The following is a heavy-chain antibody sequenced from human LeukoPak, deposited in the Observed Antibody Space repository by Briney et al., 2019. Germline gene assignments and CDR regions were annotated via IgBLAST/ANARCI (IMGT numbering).Heavy chain of an antibody. D-gene: IGHD3-22*01. J-gene: IGHJ4*02. CDR1: GFIFSSYE. CDR3: ARRPYYYDSLDY. V-gene: IGHV3-48*03. CDR2: ISSSGSTI. Sequence: GGSLRLSCAASGFIFSSYEMNWVRQAPEKGLEWVSYISSSGSTIYYADSVKGRFTISRDNAKNSLYLQMNSLRAEDTAVYYCARRPYYYDSLDYWGQGTLVTVSS.